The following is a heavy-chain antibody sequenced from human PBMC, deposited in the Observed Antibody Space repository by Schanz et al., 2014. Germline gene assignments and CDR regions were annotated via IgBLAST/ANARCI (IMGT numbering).Heavy chain of an antibody. Sequence: QVQLVQSGAEVKKPGSSMKVSCKASGGTFSSFGINWVRQAPGQGLEWMGRIIPVLNIATYAQRFQGRVSITADTSTNTAYMELSSLRSEDTAVYFCTSEAHNHDGLRSYSNVWGQGTLVTVPS. CDR2: IIPVLNIA. J-gene: IGHJ4*02. CDR3: TSEAHNHDGLRSYSNV. CDR1: GGTFSSFG. V-gene: IGHV1-69*04. D-gene: IGHD3-10*01.